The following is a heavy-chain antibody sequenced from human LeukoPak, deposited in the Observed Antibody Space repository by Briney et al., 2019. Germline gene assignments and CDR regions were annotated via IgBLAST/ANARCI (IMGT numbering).Heavy chain of an antibody. Sequence: PSETLSLTCAVSGGSISSGGYSWSWIRQPAGKGLEWIGRIYTSGSTNYNPSLKSRVTISVDTSKNQFSLKLSSVTAADTAVYYCVRDRMEVIVASLEYMDVWGKGTTVTISS. CDR3: VRDRMEVIVASLEYMDV. V-gene: IGHV4-61*02. CDR2: IYTSGST. D-gene: IGHD3-16*02. J-gene: IGHJ6*03. CDR1: GGSISSGGYS.